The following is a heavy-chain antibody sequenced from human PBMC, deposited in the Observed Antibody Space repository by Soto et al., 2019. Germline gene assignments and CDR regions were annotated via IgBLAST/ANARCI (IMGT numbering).Heavy chain of an antibody. CDR1: GYTFTSYG. Sequence: ASVKVSCKASGYTFTSYGISWVRQAPGQGLEWMGWTSAYNGNTNYAQKLQGRVTMTTDTSTSTAYMELRSLRSDDTAVYYCARDPRYYCSSTSCYGGWFDPWGQGTLVTDSS. D-gene: IGHD2-2*01. J-gene: IGHJ5*02. CDR3: ARDPRYYCSSTSCYGGWFDP. V-gene: IGHV1-18*01. CDR2: TSAYNGNT.